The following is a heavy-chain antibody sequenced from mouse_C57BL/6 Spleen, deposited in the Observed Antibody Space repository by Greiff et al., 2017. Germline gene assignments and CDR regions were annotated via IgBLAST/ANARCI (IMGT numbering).Heavy chain of an antibody. Sequence: EVKLMESGGGLVKPGGSLKLSCAASGFTFSSYAMSWVRQTPEKRLEWVATISDGGSYTYYPDNVKGRFTISRDNAKNNLYLQMSHLKSEDTAMYYCARDKTGTWVFYYWGQGTTLTFSS. CDR2: ISDGGSYT. J-gene: IGHJ2*01. CDR1: GFTFSSYA. V-gene: IGHV5-4*01. D-gene: IGHD4-1*01. CDR3: ARDKTGTWVFYY.